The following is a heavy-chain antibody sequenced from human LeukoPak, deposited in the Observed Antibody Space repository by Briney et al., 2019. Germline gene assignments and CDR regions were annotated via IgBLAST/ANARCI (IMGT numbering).Heavy chain of an antibody. CDR2: IYYSGST. V-gene: IGHV4-59*01. Sequence: SETLSLTCTVSGGSISSYYCSWIRQPPGKGLEWIGYIYYSGSTNYNPSLKSRVTISVDTSKNQFSLKLSSVTAADTAVYYCARKDYMGYYFDYWGQGTLVTVSS. J-gene: IGHJ4*02. CDR3: ARKDYMGYYFDY. D-gene: IGHD4-11*01. CDR1: GGSISSYY.